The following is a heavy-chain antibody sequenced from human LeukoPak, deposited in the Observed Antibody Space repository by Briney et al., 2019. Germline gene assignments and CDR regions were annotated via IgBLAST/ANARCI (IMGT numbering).Heavy chain of an antibody. D-gene: IGHD2-2*01. V-gene: IGHV4-34*01. J-gene: IGHJ4*02. CDR3: ARGPDIVLVPAWSTKRRYFDY. Sequence: SETLSLTCAVYGGSFSGYYWSWIRQPPGKGLEWIGEINHSGSTNYNPSLKSRVTISVDTSKNQFSLKLSSVTAADTAVYYCARGPDIVLVPAWSTKRRYFDYWGQGTLVTVSS. CDR2: INHSGST. CDR1: GGSFSGYY.